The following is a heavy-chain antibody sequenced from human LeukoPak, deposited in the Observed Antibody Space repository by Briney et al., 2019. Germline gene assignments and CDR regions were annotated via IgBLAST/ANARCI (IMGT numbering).Heavy chain of an antibody. Sequence: ASVKVSCKASGGTFSSYAIGWVRQAPGQGLEWMGGIIPIFGTANYAQKFQGRVTITADESTSTAYMELSSLRSEDTAVYYCARAGYSSSWFDYWGQGTLVTVSS. CDR1: GGTFSSYA. J-gene: IGHJ4*02. D-gene: IGHD6-13*01. V-gene: IGHV1-69*13. CDR3: ARAGYSSSWFDY. CDR2: IIPIFGTA.